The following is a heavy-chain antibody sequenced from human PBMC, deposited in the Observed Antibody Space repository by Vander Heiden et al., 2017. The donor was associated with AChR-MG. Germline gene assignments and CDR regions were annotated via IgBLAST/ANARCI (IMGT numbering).Heavy chain of an antibody. CDR2: INHSGST. Sequence: QVQLQQWGAGLLKPSETLSLTCAVYGGSFSGSYWSWIRQPPGKGLEWIGEINHSGSTNYNPSLKSRVTISVDTSKNQFSLKLSSVTAADTAVYYCASSTVTYYYYYMDVWGKGTTVTVSS. CDR3: ASSTVTYYYYYMDV. V-gene: IGHV4-34*01. D-gene: IGHD4-17*01. J-gene: IGHJ6*03. CDR1: GGSFSGSY.